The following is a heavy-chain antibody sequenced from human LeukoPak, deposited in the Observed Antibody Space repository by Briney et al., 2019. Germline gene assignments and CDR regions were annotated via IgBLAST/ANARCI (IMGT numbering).Heavy chain of an antibody. CDR3: ARDSIAAAGTNVY. D-gene: IGHD6-13*01. Sequence: GGSLRLSCAASGFTVSSNYMSWVRQAPGKGLEWVSVIYSGGSTYYADSVKGRFTISRDNSKNTLYLQMNSLRAEDTAVYYCARDSIAAAGTNVYWGQGTLVTVSS. J-gene: IGHJ4*02. CDR2: IYSGGST. CDR1: GFTVSSNY. V-gene: IGHV3-66*01.